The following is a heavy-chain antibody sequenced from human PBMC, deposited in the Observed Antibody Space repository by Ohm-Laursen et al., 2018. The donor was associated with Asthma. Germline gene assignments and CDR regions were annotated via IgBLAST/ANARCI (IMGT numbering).Heavy chain of an antibody. D-gene: IGHD2-21*02. J-gene: IGHJ3*02. V-gene: IGHV3-23*01. Sequence: SLRLSCAASGFTFSSYAMSWVRQAPEKGLEWVSAISGSGGSTYYADSVKGRFTISRDNSKNTLYLQMNSLRAEDTAVYYCVLAYCGGDCYASDAFDIWGQGTMVTVSS. CDR1: GFTFSSYA. CDR2: ISGSGGST. CDR3: VLAYCGGDCYASDAFDI.